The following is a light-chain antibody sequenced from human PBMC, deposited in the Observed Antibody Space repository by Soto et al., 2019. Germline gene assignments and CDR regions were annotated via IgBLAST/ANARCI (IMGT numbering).Light chain of an antibody. CDR1: SSDVGGYNY. J-gene: IGLJ1*01. CDR3: SSYSRSSRDG. Sequence: QSALTLPASVSGSPGQSITISCTGTSSDVGGYNYVSWYQQHPGKAPKLMIYEVSNRPSGVSNRFSGSKSGNTASLTISWLQAEDEADYRGSSYSRSSRDGSGTGTQVTVL. CDR2: EVS. V-gene: IGLV2-14*01.